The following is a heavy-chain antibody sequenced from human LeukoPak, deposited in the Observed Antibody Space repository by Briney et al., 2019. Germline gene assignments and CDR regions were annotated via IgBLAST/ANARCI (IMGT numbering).Heavy chain of an antibody. CDR3: ASPSGYRRPFDY. CDR1: GFPFSSYA. D-gene: IGHD3-3*01. J-gene: IGHJ4*02. Sequence: GSLRLSFAASGFPFSSYAMHWVRPAPGKGLEWVAVTSYDGSNKYYADSVKGRFTISRDNSKNTLYLQMNSLRAEDTAVYYCASPSGYRRPFDYWGQGTLVTVSS. CDR2: TSYDGSNK. V-gene: IGHV3-30-3*01.